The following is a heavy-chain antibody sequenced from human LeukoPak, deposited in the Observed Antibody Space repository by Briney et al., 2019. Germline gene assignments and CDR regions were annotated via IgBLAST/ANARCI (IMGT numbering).Heavy chain of an antibody. CDR3: AREHDTVAGTKLDY. J-gene: IGHJ4*02. V-gene: IGHV3-30-3*01. Sequence: GGSLRLSCAASGFTFSSYAMHWVRQAPGKGLEWVAVISYDGSNKYYADSVKGRFTISRDNSKNTLYLQMNSLRAEDTAVYYCAREHDTVAGTKLDYWGQGTLVTVSS. D-gene: IGHD6-19*01. CDR2: ISYDGSNK. CDR1: GFTFSSYA.